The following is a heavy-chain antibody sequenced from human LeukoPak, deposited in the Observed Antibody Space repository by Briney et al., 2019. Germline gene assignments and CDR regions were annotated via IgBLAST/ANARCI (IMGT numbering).Heavy chain of an antibody. CDR3: TSRPNAPYDYVWGSYRYYDY. CDR1: GFTFSSYS. CDR2: IRSKANSYAT. J-gene: IGHJ4*02. D-gene: IGHD3-16*02. Sequence: GGSLRLSCAASGFTFSSYSMNWVRQAPGKGLEWVGRIRSKANSYATAYAASVKGRFTISRDDSKNTAYLQMNSLKTEDTAVYYCTSRPNAPYDYVWGSYRYYDYWGQGTLVTVSS. V-gene: IGHV3-73*01.